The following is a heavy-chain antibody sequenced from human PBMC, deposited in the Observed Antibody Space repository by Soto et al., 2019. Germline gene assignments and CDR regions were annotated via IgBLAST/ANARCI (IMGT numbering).Heavy chain of an antibody. D-gene: IGHD3-22*01. J-gene: IGHJ1*01. CDR2: ISGSGGST. CDR1: GFTFSSYA. Sequence: GGSLRLSCAASGFTFSSYAMSWVRQAPGKGLEWVSAISGSGGSTYYADSVKGRFTISRDNSKNTLYLQMNSLRAEDTAVYYCAKFNYDSSGHYLGYFQHWGQGTLVTVSS. CDR3: AKFNYDSSGHYLGYFQH. V-gene: IGHV3-23*01.